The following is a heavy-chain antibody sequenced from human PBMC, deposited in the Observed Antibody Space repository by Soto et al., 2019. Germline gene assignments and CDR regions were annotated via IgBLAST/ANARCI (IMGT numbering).Heavy chain of an antibody. V-gene: IGHV1-18*01. Sequence: QGQLVQSGAEVKKPGASVKVSCKASGYTFTRYGISWVRQAPGQGLEWMGWISGYNGDTKYAQKFQGRVTMTIDTSTTTAFMELRSLTSDDTAVYYCAKNGQPPYYYYGLDVWGHGTTVTVSS. J-gene: IGHJ6*02. CDR3: AKNGQPPYYYYGLDV. CDR1: GYTFTRYG. CDR2: ISGYNGDT. D-gene: IGHD2-8*01.